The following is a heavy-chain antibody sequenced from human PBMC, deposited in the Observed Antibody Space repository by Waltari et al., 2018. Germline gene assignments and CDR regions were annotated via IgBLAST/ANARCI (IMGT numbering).Heavy chain of an antibody. CDR2: IYYSGST. CDR1: GGSISSSNYY. CDR3: ARSGYYDSSGYYWWFDP. Sequence: QLQLQESGPGLVKPSETLSLTCTVPGGSISSSNYYSGWIRQPPGKGLEWIGSIYYSGSTYYNPSLKSRVTISVDTSKNQFYLKLNSVTAADTAVHYCARSGYYDSSGYYWWFDPWGQGTLVTVSS. J-gene: IGHJ5*02. D-gene: IGHD3-22*01. V-gene: IGHV4-39*01.